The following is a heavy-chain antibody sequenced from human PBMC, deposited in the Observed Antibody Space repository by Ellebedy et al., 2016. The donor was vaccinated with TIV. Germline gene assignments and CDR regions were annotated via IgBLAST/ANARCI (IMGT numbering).Heavy chain of an antibody. Sequence: PGGSLRLSCAASGFTFSSYAMAWARQAPGKGLEWVSGISAGAGSRVYAESVRGRFTISRDNSKNTLYLQMNSLRAEDTAVYYCARGGGDYDSSGYVFLYYYYGMDVWGQGTTVTVSS. CDR3: ARGGGDYDSSGYVFLYYYYGMDV. J-gene: IGHJ6*02. CDR2: ISAGAGSR. D-gene: IGHD3-22*01. CDR1: GFTFSSYA. V-gene: IGHV3-23*01.